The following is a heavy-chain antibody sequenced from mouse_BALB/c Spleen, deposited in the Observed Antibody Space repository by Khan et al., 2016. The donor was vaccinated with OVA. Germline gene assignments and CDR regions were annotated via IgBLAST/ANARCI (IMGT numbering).Heavy chain of an antibody. J-gene: IGHJ2*01. CDR3: ARGSRYDSYFVY. Sequence: QVQLKQSGAELVRPGTSVKMSCKAAGFTFTNYWIGWIKQRPGHGLEWIGDFFPGGDYTDDNEKFKGRATLTADAFSSTAYLQLSSLTSEDSAIYYCARGSRYDSYFVYWGPGTILTVSS. CDR2: FFPGGDYT. V-gene: IGHV1-63*02. CDR1: GFTFTNYW. D-gene: IGHD2-14*01.